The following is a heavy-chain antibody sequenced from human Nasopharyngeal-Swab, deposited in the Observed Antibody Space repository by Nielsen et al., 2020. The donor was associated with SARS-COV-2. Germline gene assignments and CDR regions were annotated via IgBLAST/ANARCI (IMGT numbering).Heavy chain of an antibody. V-gene: IGHV4-59*13. D-gene: IGHD3-3*01. CDR3: AKYAHYDFLSGYHLGWFDP. Sequence: PGQGLDWVGYIYYSGGANYNLSLKSRVTISVDTSKNQFSLKLNSVTAADTAVYYCAKYAHYDFLSGYHLGWFDPWGQGTLVTVSS. J-gene: IGHJ5*02. CDR2: IYYSGGA.